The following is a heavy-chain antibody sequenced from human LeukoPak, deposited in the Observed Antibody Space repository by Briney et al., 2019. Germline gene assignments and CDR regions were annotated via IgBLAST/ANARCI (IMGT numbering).Heavy chain of an antibody. J-gene: IGHJ4*02. Sequence: ASVKVSCKVSGYTLTELSMHWVRQAPGQGLEWMGRIIPIFGTANYAQKFQGRVTITTDESTSTAYMELSSLRSEDTAVYYCAREGSISLSFDYWGQGTLVTVSS. CDR3: AREGSISLSFDY. D-gene: IGHD3-3*02. CDR1: GYTLTELS. V-gene: IGHV1-69*05. CDR2: IIPIFGTA.